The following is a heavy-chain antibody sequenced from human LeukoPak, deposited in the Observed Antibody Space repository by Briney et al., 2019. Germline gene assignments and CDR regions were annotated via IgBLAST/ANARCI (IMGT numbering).Heavy chain of an antibody. V-gene: IGHV3-48*03. J-gene: IGHJ4*02. CDR1: GFTFSSYE. CDR3: VKEVGGYDQGTGL. CDR2: IGSSGNAT. Sequence: PGGSLRLSCAASGFTFSSYEMNWVRQAPGKGLEWVSYIGSSGNATYYADSVKGRFTISRDNAKSSLYLQMNSLRAEDTAVYYCVKEVGGYDQGTGLWGQGTLVTVSS. D-gene: IGHD5-12*01.